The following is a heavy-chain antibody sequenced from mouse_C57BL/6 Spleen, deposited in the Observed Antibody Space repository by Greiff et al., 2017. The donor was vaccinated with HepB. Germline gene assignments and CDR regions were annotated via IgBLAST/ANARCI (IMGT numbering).Heavy chain of an antibody. CDR1: GYTFTSYW. Sequence: QVQLQQPGAELVRPGSSVKLSCKASGYTFTSYWMHWVKQRPIQGLEWIGNIDPSDSETHYNQKFKDKATLTVDKSSSTAYMQLSSLTSEDSAVYYCARGSSLLPRYFDVWGTGTTVTVSS. CDR2: IDPSDSET. D-gene: IGHD1-2*01. V-gene: IGHV1-52*01. J-gene: IGHJ1*03. CDR3: ARGSSLLPRYFDV.